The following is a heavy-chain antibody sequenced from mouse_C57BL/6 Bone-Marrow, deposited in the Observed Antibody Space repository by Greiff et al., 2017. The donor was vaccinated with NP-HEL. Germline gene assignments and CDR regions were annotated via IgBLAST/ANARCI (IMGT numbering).Heavy chain of an antibody. CDR2: IWSGGST. CDR1: GFSLTSYG. Sequence: QVHVKQSGPGLVQPSQSLSITCTVSGFSLTSYGVHWVRQSPGKGLEWLGVIWSGGSTDYNAAFISRLSISKDNSKSQVFFKMNSLQADDTAIYYCARRGSSYEGWYFDVWGTGTTVTVSS. V-gene: IGHV2-2*01. J-gene: IGHJ1*03. D-gene: IGHD1-1*01. CDR3: ARRGSSYEGWYFDV.